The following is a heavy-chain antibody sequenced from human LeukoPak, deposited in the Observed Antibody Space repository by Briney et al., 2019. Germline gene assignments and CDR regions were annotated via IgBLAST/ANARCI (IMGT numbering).Heavy chain of an antibody. CDR3: ARDGDYYGSGSYYPVLFM. CDR1: GFTVSSNY. V-gene: IGHV3-66*01. CDR2: IYSGRST. Sequence: GGSLSLSCAPSGFTVSSNYMSWVRQSPGKGLEWVSVIYSGRSTYYAHSVIGRFTIPRDNPKNTLYLQVNSLRAEDTGVYYCARDGDYYGSGSYYPVLFMGGRETVVSVS. D-gene: IGHD3-10*01. J-gene: IGHJ4*02.